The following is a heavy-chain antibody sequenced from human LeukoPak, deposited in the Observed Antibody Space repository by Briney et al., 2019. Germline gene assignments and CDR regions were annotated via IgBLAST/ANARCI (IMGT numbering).Heavy chain of an antibody. D-gene: IGHD3-22*01. V-gene: IGHV3-30*18. CDR2: ISYGGSNK. CDR3: AKLLARDYYDSSSTIDY. CDR1: GFTFSSYG. J-gene: IGHJ4*02. Sequence: PGRSLRLSCAASGFTFSSYGMHWVRQAPGKGLEWVADISYGGSNKYYADSVKGRFTISRDNSKNTLYLQMNSLRAEDTAVYYCAKLLARDYYDSSSTIDYWGQGTLVTVSS.